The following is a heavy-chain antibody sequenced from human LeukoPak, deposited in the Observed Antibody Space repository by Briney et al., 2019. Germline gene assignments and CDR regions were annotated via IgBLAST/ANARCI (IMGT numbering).Heavy chain of an antibody. CDR2: IYHSGST. CDR1: GYSISSGYY. Sequence: SETLSLTCTVSGYSISSGYYWGWIRQPPGKGLEWIGSIYHSGSTYYNPSLKSRVTISVDTSKNQFSLKLSSVTAADTAVYYCARDLRGPPYCGGDCYFSWFDPWGQGTLVTVSS. V-gene: IGHV4-38-2*02. D-gene: IGHD2-21*02. J-gene: IGHJ5*02. CDR3: ARDLRGPPYCGGDCYFSWFDP.